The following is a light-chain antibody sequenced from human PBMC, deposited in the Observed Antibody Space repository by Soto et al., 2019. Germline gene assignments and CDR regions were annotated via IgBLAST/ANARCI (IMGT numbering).Light chain of an antibody. CDR1: QSITDW. V-gene: IGKV1-5*03. CDR3: QNYITYPYT. CDR2: KAS. J-gene: IGKJ2*01. Sequence: DIQMTQSPSTLSASVGDRVTITCRASQSITDWLAWYQQKPGKAPKLLIYKASSLESGVPSRFSGGGSGTEFTLTISSLQPDDCASSYCQNYITYPYTFGNVNNLEI.